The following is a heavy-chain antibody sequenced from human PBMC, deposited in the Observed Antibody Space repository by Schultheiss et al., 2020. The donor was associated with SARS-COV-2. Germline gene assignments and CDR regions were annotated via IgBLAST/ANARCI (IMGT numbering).Heavy chain of an antibody. J-gene: IGHJ4*02. CDR3: ARHRYSSSSYYFDY. V-gene: IGHV4-59*08. D-gene: IGHD6-13*01. CDR1: GGSISSYY. CDR2: IYYSGST. Sequence: SETLSLTCTVSGGSISSYYWSWIRQPPGKGLEWIGYIYYSGSTNYNPSLKSRVTISVDTSKNQFFLKLSSVTAADTAVYYCARHRYSSSSYYFDYWGQGTLVTVSS.